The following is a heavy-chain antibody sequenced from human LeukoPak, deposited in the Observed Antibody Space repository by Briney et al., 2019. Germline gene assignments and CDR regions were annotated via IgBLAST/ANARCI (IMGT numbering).Heavy chain of an antibody. CDR2: INPNSRGT. Sequence: ASVKVSCKASGYTFTDYYMHWVRQAPGQGLEWMGWINPNSRGTDSAQKFQGRFSMTRDTSISTAYMELSRLRSDDTAVYYCARRAREYSHDAFDIWGQGTMVTVSS. J-gene: IGHJ3*02. CDR1: GYTFTDYY. CDR3: ARRAREYSHDAFDI. D-gene: IGHD5-18*01. V-gene: IGHV1-2*02.